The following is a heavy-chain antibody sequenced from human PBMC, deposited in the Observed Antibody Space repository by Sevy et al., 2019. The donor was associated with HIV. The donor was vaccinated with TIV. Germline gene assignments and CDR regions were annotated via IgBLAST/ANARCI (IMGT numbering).Heavy chain of an antibody. V-gene: IGHV3-30*18. CDR2: ISYDGSNK. CDR1: GFTFSSYG. CDR3: AKASLAARRVYYYYGMDV. Sequence: GGSLRLSCAASGFTFSSYGMHWVRQAPGKGLEWVAVISYDGSNKYYADSVKGRFTISRDNSKNTLYLQMNILRAEDTAVYYCAKASLAARRVYYYYGMDVWGQGTTVTVSS. D-gene: IGHD6-6*01. J-gene: IGHJ6*02.